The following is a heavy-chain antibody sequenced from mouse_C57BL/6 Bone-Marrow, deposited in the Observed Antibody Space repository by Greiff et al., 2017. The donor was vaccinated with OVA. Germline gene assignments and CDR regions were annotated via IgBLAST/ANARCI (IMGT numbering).Heavy chain of an antibody. CDR3: ARTYDGNYWYLDY. V-gene: IGHV1-69*01. Sequence: VKLQQPGAELVMPGASVKLSCKASGYTFTSYWMHWVKQRPGQGLEWIGEIDPSDSYTNYNQKFTGKSTLTVDKSSSTAYMQLSSLTSEDSAVYYCARTYDGNYWYLDYWGQGTTLTVSS. CDR2: IDPSDSYT. D-gene: IGHD2-10*01. J-gene: IGHJ2*01. CDR1: GYTFTSYW.